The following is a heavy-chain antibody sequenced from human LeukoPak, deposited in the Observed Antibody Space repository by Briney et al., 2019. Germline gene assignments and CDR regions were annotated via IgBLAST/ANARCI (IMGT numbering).Heavy chain of an antibody. CDR2: IWYDGSNK. CDR3: VRGDLRLPRSTPDC. CDR1: GFTFSSYG. D-gene: IGHD5/OR15-5a*01. J-gene: IGHJ4*02. V-gene: IGHV3-33*01. Sequence: GGSLRLSCAASGFTFSSYGMHWVRQAAGKGLEWVAVIWYDGSNKYYADSVKGRFTISRDNSKNTLYLQMNSLRAEDTAVYYCVRGDLRLPRSTPDCWGQGTLVTVSS.